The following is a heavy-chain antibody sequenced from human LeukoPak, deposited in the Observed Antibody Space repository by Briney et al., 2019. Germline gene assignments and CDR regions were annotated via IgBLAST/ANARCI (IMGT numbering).Heavy chain of an antibody. D-gene: IGHD3-3*01. CDR2: IYTSGST. V-gene: IGHV4-4*09. J-gene: IGHJ6*03. CDR1: GGSISSYY. CDR3: ARLFTYYDFWSGYYHNYYYMDV. Sequence: SETLSLTCTVSGGSISSYYWSWIRQPPGKGLEWIGYIYTSGSTNYNPSLKSRVTISVDTSKNQFSLKLSSVTAADTAVYYCARLFTYYDFWSGYYHNYYYMDVWGKGTTVTVS.